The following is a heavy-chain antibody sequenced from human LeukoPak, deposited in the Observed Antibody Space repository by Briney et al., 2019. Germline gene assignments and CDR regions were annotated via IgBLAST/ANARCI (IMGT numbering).Heavy chain of an antibody. Sequence: GGSLRLSCAASGFTFSSYWMSWVRQAPGKGLEWVANIKQDGSEKYYVDSVKGRFTISRDNAKNSLYLQMNSLRAEDTAVYFCARVATGSYDWFDPWGQGTLVTVSS. CDR1: GFTFSSYW. CDR3: ARVATGSYDWFDP. J-gene: IGHJ5*02. D-gene: IGHD3-10*01. V-gene: IGHV3-7*01. CDR2: IKQDGSEK.